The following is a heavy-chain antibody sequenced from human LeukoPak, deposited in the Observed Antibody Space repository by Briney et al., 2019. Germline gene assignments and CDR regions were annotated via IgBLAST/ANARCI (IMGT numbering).Heavy chain of an antibody. Sequence: SQTLSLTCILSRGSTTSGGYYSSSIRQHPGKGLEWIGYIYYSGSTYYNPSLKSRVTIPVNTSKSQFSQKLISVTTVDMAVYYRERGDSIDDWSYRGQGTLVTVSS. J-gene: IGHJ4*02. V-gene: IGHV4-31*03. CDR2: IYYSGST. CDR3: ERGDSIDDWSY. CDR1: RGSTTSGGYY. D-gene: IGHD5/OR15-5a*01.